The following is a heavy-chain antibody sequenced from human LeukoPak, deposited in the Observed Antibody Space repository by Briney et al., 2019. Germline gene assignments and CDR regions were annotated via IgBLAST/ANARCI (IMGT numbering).Heavy chain of an antibody. CDR3: AKSSDYVWGSRKNWFDP. CDR1: GFTFSSYA. V-gene: IGHV3-23*01. Sequence: GGSLRLSCAASGFTFSSYAMSWVRQAPGKGLEWVSAISGSGGSTYYADSVKGRFTISRDNSKNTLYLQMNSLRAEDTAVYYCAKSSDYVWGSRKNWFDPWGQGTLVTVSS. J-gene: IGHJ5*02. D-gene: IGHD3-16*01. CDR2: ISGSGGST.